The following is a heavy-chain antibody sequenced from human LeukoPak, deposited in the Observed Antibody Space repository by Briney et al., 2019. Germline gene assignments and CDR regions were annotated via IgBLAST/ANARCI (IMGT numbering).Heavy chain of an antibody. Sequence: PSETLSLTCTVSGGSISSTNYYWDWIRQPPGKGLEWIGSIYYSGSTYYNPSLKSRLTISVDTSKNQFSLRLSSVTAADTAVYYCSTQYYDGSGYYLVHWGQGTLLTVSS. D-gene: IGHD3-22*01. CDR1: GGSISSTNYY. CDR3: STQYYDGSGYYLVH. CDR2: IYYSGST. V-gene: IGHV4-39*01. J-gene: IGHJ4*02.